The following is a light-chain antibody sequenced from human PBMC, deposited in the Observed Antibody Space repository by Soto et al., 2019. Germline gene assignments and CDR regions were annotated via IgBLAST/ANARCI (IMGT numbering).Light chain of an antibody. Sequence: IVMTQSPGTLAVSPGARDPLSCRASQGIITNLAWYHQKPGQAPRLLIFGASTRATGVPARFSGSGSGTEFTLTISSLQPEDFATYYCLQHNSFPLTFGGGTKVDIK. CDR2: GAS. CDR3: LQHNSFPLT. V-gene: IGKV3-15*01. J-gene: IGKJ4*01. CDR1: QGIITN.